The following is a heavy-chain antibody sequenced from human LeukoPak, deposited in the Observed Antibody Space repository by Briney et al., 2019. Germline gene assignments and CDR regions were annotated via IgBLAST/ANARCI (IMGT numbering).Heavy chain of an antibody. CDR1: GSTFSSYA. J-gene: IGHJ5*02. V-gene: IGHV1-69*01. CDR3: ARVGYSGYDEGWFDP. CDR2: IIPIFGTA. Sequence: SVKVSCKASGSTFSSYAISWVRQAPGQGLEWMGGIIPIFGTANYAQKFQGRVTITADESTSTAYMELSSLRSEDTAVYYCARVGYSGYDEGWFDPWAREPWSPSPQ. D-gene: IGHD5-12*01.